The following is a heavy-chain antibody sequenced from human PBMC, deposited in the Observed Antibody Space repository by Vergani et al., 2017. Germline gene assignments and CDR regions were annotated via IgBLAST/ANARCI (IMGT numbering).Heavy chain of an antibody. CDR3: ARSPGKISKRFLEGIRYPYYFDY. Sequence: QVQLVESGGGVVQPGRSLRLSCAASGFTFSSYAMHWVRQAPGKGLEWVAVISYDGSNKYYADSVKGRFTISRDNSKNTLYLQMNSLRAEDTAVYYCARSPGKISKRFLEGIRYPYYFDYWGQGTLVTVSS. D-gene: IGHD3-3*01. J-gene: IGHJ4*02. CDR2: ISYDGSNK. CDR1: GFTFSSYA. V-gene: IGHV3-30*01.